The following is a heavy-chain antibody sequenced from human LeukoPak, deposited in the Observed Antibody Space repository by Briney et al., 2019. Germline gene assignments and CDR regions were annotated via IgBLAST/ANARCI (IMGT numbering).Heavy chain of an antibody. CDR3: AGDYNFLPGLHY. Sequence: PGGSLKLSCAASGLTFSGSGIHWVRQASGKGLEWVGRIGRQGDSDATRYAASLKGKFTISRVDSRNTAYLQMNSLKTEDTGVYYCAGDYNFLPGLHYWGQGTLVTVSS. D-gene: IGHD3-3*01. J-gene: IGHJ4*02. V-gene: IGHV3-73*01. CDR2: IGRQGDSDAT. CDR1: GLTFSGSG.